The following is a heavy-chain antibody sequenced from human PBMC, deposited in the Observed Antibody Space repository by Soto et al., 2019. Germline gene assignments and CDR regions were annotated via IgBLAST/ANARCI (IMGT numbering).Heavy chain of an antibody. D-gene: IGHD2-8*01. Sequence: QVQLVQSGAEVKKPGASVKVSCKTSGYTFTNYAMHWVRQAPGQRLEWMGWINTGNGNTKYSQNFQGRVTITGDTSASTAYMELSSLRSEDTAVYFCAGANGAFEIWGQGTMVTVSS. CDR2: INTGNGNT. CDR3: AGANGAFEI. CDR1: GYTFTNYA. V-gene: IGHV1-3*04. J-gene: IGHJ3*02.